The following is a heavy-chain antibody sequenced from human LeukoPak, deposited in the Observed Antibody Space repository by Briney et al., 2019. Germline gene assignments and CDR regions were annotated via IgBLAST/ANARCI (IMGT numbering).Heavy chain of an antibody. CDR3: ARGVYCSSTSCYKGPFDY. CDR1: GGSFSGYY. CDR2: INHSGST. J-gene: IGHJ4*02. V-gene: IGHV4-34*01. D-gene: IGHD2-2*01. Sequence: SETLSLTCAVYGGSFSGYYWSWIRQPPGKGLEWIGEINHSGSTNYNPSLKSRVTISVDTSKNQFSLELSSVTAADTAVYYCARGVYCSSTSCYKGPFDYWGQGTLVTVSS.